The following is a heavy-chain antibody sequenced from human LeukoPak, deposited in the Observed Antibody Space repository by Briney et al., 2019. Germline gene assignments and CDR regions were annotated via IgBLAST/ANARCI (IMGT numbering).Heavy chain of an antibody. Sequence: GGSLGLSCVDSGITFSRYWMSWVRQAPGKGLEWVANIKQDGGEKYYVDSVKGRFTISRDNAKNSLYLQMNSLRVEDTAVYYCARDGRPLDYWGQGTLVTVSS. V-gene: IGHV3-7*03. CDR3: ARDGRPLDY. J-gene: IGHJ4*02. CDR2: IKQDGGEK. CDR1: GITFSRYW.